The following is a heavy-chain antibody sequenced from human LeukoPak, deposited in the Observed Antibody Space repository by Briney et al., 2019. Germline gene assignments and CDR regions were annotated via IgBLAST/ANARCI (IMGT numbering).Heavy chain of an antibody. J-gene: IGHJ4*02. CDR1: GGSISTYY. D-gene: IGHD3-3*01. V-gene: IGHV4-59*01. Sequence: DPSETLSLTCSVSGGSISTYYWTWIRQPPGKGLEWIGYIYYSGSTNYNPPLKSRVTISLDTSKNQFSLKLSSVTAADTAVYYCARAILSGYPDSWGQGTLVIVFS. CDR2: IYYSGST. CDR3: ARAILSGYPDS.